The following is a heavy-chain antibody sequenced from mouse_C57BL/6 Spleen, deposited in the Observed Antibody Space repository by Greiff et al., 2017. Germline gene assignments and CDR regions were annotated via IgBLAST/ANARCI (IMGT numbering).Heavy chain of an antibody. CDR2: IYPGDGDT. J-gene: IGHJ3*01. CDR1: GYAFSSSW. CDR3: AREGDDYVFAY. Sequence: VKLQESGPELVKPGASVKISCKASGYAFSSSWMNWVKQRPGKGLEWIGRIYPGDGDTNYNGKFKGKATLTADKSSSTAYMQLSSLTSEDSAVYFCAREGDDYVFAYWGQGTLVTVSA. D-gene: IGHD2-4*01. V-gene: IGHV1-82*01.